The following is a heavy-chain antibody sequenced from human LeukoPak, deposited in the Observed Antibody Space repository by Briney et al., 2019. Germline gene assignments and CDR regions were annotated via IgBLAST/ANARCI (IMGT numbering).Heavy chain of an antibody. Sequence: SETLSLTCTVSGGSISNYWWSWIRQPPGKGLEWIGYVFDSGSTNYNPSLKSRVTISVDTSKKQFSLKLSSVTAADTAVYYCARGWGYFDYWGQGTLVTVSS. V-gene: IGHV4-59*01. CDR2: VFDSGST. D-gene: IGHD7-27*01. CDR1: GGSISNYW. CDR3: ARGWGYFDY. J-gene: IGHJ4*02.